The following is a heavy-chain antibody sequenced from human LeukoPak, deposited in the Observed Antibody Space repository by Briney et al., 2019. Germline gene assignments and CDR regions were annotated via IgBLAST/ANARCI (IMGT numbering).Heavy chain of an antibody. V-gene: IGHV3-33*01. Sequence: GGSLRLSCAASGFTFSSYGMHWVRQAPGKGLEWVAVIWYDGSNKYYADSVKGRFTISRDNSKNTLYLQMNSLRAEDTAVYYCARDSYGGWRVPAKDYWGQGTLVTVSS. D-gene: IGHD4-17*01. CDR2: IWYDGSNK. CDR1: GFTFSSYG. CDR3: ARDSYGGWRVPAKDY. J-gene: IGHJ4*02.